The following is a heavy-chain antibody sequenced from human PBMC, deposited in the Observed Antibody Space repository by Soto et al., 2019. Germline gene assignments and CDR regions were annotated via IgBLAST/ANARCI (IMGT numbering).Heavy chain of an antibody. V-gene: IGHV1-8*01. D-gene: IGHD2-15*01. CDR3: ASFLNPRKQYCSGGSCYWFDP. J-gene: IGHJ5*02. CDR2: MNPNSGNT. CDR1: GYTFTSYD. Sequence: ASVKVSCKASGYTFTSYDINWVRQATGQGLEWMGWMNPNSGNTGYAQKFQGRVTMTRNTSISTAYMELSSLRSEDTAVYYCASFLNPRKQYCSGGSCYWFDPWGQGTLVTVSS.